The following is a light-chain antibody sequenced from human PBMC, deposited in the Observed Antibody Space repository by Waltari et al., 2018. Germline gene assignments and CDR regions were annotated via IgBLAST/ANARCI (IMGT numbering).Light chain of an antibody. J-gene: IGLJ3*02. CDR1: SGSLSTTSY. V-gene: IGLV8-61*01. CDR2: KSN. Sequence: QTVVTQEPSLSVSPGGTVTLTCALSSGSLSTTSYASWYQQTPGQAPRTLIYKSNPRSSGVPDRFSGSIFGKKAALTITGAQADDESDYYCLLYMGGGIWVFGGGTKLTVI. CDR3: LLYMGGGIWV.